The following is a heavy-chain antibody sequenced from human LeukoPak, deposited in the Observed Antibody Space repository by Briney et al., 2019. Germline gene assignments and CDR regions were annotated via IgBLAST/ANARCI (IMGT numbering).Heavy chain of an antibody. Sequence: PSETLSLTCAVYGGSFSGYYWSWIRQPPGKGLEWIGEINHSGSTNYNPSLKSRVTISVDTSKNQFSLKLSSVTAADTAVYYCARVRVEAWFLFGRQAAPAYFDYWGQGTLVTVPS. J-gene: IGHJ4*02. D-gene: IGHD3-16*01. V-gene: IGHV4-34*01. CDR2: INHSGST. CDR3: ARVRVEAWFLFGRQAAPAYFDY. CDR1: GGSFSGYY.